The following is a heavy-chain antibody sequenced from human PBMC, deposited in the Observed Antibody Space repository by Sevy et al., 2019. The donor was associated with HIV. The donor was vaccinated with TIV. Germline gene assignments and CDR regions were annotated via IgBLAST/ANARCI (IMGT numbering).Heavy chain of an antibody. V-gene: IGHV4-4*07. CDR2: IYTSGST. CDR1: GGSISSYY. Sequence: SETLSLTCTVSGGSISSYYWSWIRQPAGKGLEGIGRIYTSGSTNYNPSLKSRVTMSVDTSKNQFSLKLSSVTAADTAVYYCARDPGTMVRGVGNWFDPWGQGTLVTVSS. CDR3: ARDPGTMVRGVGNWFDP. J-gene: IGHJ5*02. D-gene: IGHD3-10*01.